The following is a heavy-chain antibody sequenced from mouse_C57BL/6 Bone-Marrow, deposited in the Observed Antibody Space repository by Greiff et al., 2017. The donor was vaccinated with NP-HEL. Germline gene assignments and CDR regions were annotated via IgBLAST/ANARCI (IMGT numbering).Heavy chain of an antibody. J-gene: IGHJ2*01. V-gene: IGHV1-80*01. Sequence: VQLQQFGAELVKPGASVKISCKASGYAFSSYWMNWVKQRPGKGLEWIGQIYPGDGDTNYNGKFKGKATLTADKSSSTAYMQLSSLTSEDSAVYFCARYYGSSYYFDYWGQGTTLTVSS. D-gene: IGHD1-1*01. CDR3: ARYYGSSYYFDY. CDR1: GYAFSSYW. CDR2: IYPGDGDT.